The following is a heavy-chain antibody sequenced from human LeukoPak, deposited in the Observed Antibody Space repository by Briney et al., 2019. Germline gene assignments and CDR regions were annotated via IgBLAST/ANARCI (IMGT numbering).Heavy chain of an antibody. J-gene: IGHJ4*02. CDR2: IKRRSEGGTT. CDR1: GFTFKNAW. Sequence: PGGSLRLSCAASGFTFKNAWMSWVRQAPGKGLEWVGRIKRRSEGGTTDYAAPVKGRFTISRDDSENTLYVQMNSLKTEDTGVYYCTTGLHDWGQGTLVAVSS. CDR3: TTGLHD. V-gene: IGHV3-15*01.